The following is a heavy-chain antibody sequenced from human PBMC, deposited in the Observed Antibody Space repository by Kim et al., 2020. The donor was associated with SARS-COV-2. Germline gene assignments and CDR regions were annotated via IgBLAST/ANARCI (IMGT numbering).Heavy chain of an antibody. CDR3: ARVSWGEYGGNPRGVAYFDY. D-gene: IGHD2-15*01. CDR1: GYTFTSYY. Sequence: ASVKVSCKASGYTFTSYYMHWVRQAPGQGLEWMGIINPSGGSTSYAQKFQGRVTMTRDTSTSTVYMELSSLRSEDTAVYYCARVSWGEYGGNPRGVAYFDYWGQGTLVTVSS. CDR2: INPSGGST. J-gene: IGHJ4*02. V-gene: IGHV1-46*01.